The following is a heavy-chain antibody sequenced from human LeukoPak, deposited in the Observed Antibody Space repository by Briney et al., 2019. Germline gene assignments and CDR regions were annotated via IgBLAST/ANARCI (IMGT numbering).Heavy chain of an antibody. CDR2: INPSGGST. D-gene: IGHD1-26*01. J-gene: IGHJ3*02. V-gene: IGHV1-46*01. CDR1: GYTFTNYY. Sequence: ASVTVSCKASGYTFTNYYIHWVRQAPGQGLEWMGVINPSGGSTSYAQMFQGRVTMTRDRSTNTLYMELSSLRSEDTAVYYCARVESWEHSGSSQDAFDNWGQGTMVTVSS. CDR3: ARVESWEHSGSSQDAFDN.